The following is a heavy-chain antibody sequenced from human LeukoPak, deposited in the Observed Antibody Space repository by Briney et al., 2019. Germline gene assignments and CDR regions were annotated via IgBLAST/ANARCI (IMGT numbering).Heavy chain of an antibody. D-gene: IGHD4-17*01. Sequence: SETLSLTCTVSGASISSSNYYWGWIRQPPGKGLEWIGSIYYSGSTSYNPSLQSRVTISVDTAKNQFSLKLSSVTAADTAVYYCARATVTMDWFDPWGQGTLVTVSS. CDR1: GASISSSNYY. V-gene: IGHV4-39*01. CDR2: IYYSGST. J-gene: IGHJ5*02. CDR3: ARATVTMDWFDP.